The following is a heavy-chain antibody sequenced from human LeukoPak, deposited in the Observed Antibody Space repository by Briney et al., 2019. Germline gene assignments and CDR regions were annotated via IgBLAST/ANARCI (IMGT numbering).Heavy chain of an antibody. V-gene: IGHV3-23*01. CDR1: GFTFSSYT. D-gene: IGHD7-27*01. CDR2: ITASDDNT. J-gene: IGHJ4*02. CDR3: AKDGGLWVSAHWGDS. Sequence: GSLRLSCAASGFTFSSYTMSWVRQAPGKGLEWVSTITASDDNTYYADSVKGRFTVSRDNSKNTLFLQMNSLRAEDTAVYYCAKDGGLWVSAHWGDSWGRGTLVTVSS.